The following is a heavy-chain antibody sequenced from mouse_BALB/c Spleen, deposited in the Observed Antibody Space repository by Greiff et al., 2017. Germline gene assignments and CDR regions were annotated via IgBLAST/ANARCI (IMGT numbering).Heavy chain of an antibody. D-gene: IGHD2-14*01. CDR2: IDPANGNT. CDR1: GFNIKDTY. Sequence: EVQLQQSGAELVKPGASVKLSCTASGFNIKDTYMHWVKQRPEHGLEWIGRIDPANGNTKYDPKFQGKATITADTSSNTAYLQLSSLTSEDTAVYYCARGNYRYYAMDYWGQGTSVTVSS. CDR3: ARGNYRYYAMDY. V-gene: IGHV14-3*02. J-gene: IGHJ4*01.